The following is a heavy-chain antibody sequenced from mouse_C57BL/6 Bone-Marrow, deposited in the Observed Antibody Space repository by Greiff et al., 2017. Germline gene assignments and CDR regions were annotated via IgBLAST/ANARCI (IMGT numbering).Heavy chain of an antibody. Sequence: EVQLQQSGPELVKPGASVKLSCKASGYTFTDYYMNWVKQSPGKSLEWIGIINTNNGGTSYNQKFKVKATLTVDKSSSTAYMQLNSLTSEASAVYYCARSGVTKYYAMDYWGQGTSVTVSS. CDR1: GYTFTDYY. J-gene: IGHJ4*01. V-gene: IGHV1-19*01. CDR2: INTNNGGT. CDR3: ARSGVTKYYAMDY.